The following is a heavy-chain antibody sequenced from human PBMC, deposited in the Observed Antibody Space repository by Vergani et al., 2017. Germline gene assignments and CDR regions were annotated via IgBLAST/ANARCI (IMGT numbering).Heavy chain of an antibody. V-gene: IGHV3-33*01. D-gene: IGHD6-6*01. CDR2: IWYDGSNK. Sequence: QVQLVESGGGVVQPGRSLRLSCAASGFTFSSYGMHWVRQAPGKGLEWVAVIWYDGSNKYYADSVKGRFTISRDNSKNTLYLQMNSLRAEDTAVYYCARERYSSSSSDYWGQGTLSPSPQ. J-gene: IGHJ4*02. CDR3: ARERYSSSSSDY. CDR1: GFTFSSYG.